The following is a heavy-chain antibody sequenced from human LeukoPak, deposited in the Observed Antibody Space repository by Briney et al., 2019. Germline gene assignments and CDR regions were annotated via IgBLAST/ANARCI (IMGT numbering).Heavy chain of an antibody. CDR3: ARGVVPPGWYAFDI. Sequence: ASVKVSCKASGYTFTSYYMHWVRQAPGQGLEWMGIINPSGGSTSYAQKFQGRVTITADKSTSTAYMELSSLRSEDTAVYYCARGVVPPGWYAFDIWGQGTMVTVSS. D-gene: IGHD3-3*01. CDR2: INPSGGST. V-gene: IGHV1-46*01. CDR1: GYTFTSYY. J-gene: IGHJ3*02.